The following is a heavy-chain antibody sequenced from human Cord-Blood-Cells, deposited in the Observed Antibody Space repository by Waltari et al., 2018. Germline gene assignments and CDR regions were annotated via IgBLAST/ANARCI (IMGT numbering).Heavy chain of an antibody. Sequence: QVQLQESGPGLVTPSETLSLTCTVSGYSISSGYYWGWIRQPPGTGLEWIGSIYHSGSTYYNPSLKSRVTISVDTSKNQFSLKLSSVTAADTAVYYCARDSIEYQLLSAYYYYYYMDVWGKGTTVTVSS. CDR3: ARDSIEYQLLSAYYYYYYMDV. CDR1: GYSISSGYY. J-gene: IGHJ6*03. D-gene: IGHD2-2*01. CDR2: IYHSGST. V-gene: IGHV4-38-2*02.